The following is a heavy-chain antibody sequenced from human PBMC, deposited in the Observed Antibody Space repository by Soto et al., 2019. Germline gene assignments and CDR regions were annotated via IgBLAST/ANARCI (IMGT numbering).Heavy chain of an antibody. D-gene: IGHD3-16*02. CDR2: IYHTGGR. CDR1: GDSINNTYW. J-gene: IGHJ6*02. CDR3: ARPHDYIWGSYRTIQSYGMDV. Sequence: SETLSLTCFVSGDSINNTYWWSWVRQAPEKGLEWIGEIYHTGGRSYMPSLRGRITLSVDTSKNQFSLKLTSVTAADTAVYYCARPHDYIWGSYRTIQSYGMDVWGQGTTVTVSS. V-gene: IGHV4-4*02.